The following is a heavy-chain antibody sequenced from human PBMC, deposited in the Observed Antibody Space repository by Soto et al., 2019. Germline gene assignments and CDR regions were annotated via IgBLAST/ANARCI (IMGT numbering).Heavy chain of an antibody. Sequence: SETLSLTCTVSGGSISSSSYYWGWIRQPPGKGLEWIGSIYYSGSTYYNPSLKSRVTISVDTSKNQFSLKLSSVTAADTAVYYCAGHSSSSLGRWFDPWGQGTLVTVYS. CDR2: IYYSGST. D-gene: IGHD6-6*01. CDR3: AGHSSSSLGRWFDP. J-gene: IGHJ5*02. CDR1: GGSISSSSYY. V-gene: IGHV4-39*01.